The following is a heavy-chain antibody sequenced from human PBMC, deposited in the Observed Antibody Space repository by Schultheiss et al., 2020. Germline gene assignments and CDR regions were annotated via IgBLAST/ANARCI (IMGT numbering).Heavy chain of an antibody. CDR1: GGSISSYY. J-gene: IGHJ4*02. V-gene: IGHV4-59*08. D-gene: IGHD1-14*01. CDR3: ATLQTGYLHA. CDR2: IYYSGST. Sequence: SATLSLTCTVSGGSISSYYWSWIRQPPGKGLEWIGYIYYSGSTNYNPSLKSRVTISVDTSKNQFSLKLSSVTAADTAVYYCATLQTGYLHAWGQGTLVTVSS.